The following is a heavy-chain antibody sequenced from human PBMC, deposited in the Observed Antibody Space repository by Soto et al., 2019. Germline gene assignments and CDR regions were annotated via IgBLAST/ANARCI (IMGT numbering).Heavy chain of an antibody. V-gene: IGHV3-30-3*01. J-gene: IGHJ4*02. Sequence: GGSLRLSCAASGFTFSSYAMHWVRQAPGKGLEWVAVISYDGSNKYYADSVKGRFTISRDNSKNTLYLQMNSLRAEDTAVYYCARSPMVCSSTSCFFDYWGQGTLVTVSS. CDR1: GFTFSSYA. D-gene: IGHD2-2*01. CDR2: ISYDGSNK. CDR3: ARSPMVCSSTSCFFDY.